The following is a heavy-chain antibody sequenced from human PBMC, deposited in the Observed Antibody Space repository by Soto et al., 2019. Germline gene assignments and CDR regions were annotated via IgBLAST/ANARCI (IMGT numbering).Heavy chain of an antibody. Sequence: SSVKVSCQASGYTFTGHYMHWVRLALGRGQPWMGWINPNSGGTNYAQKFQGWVTMTRDTSISTAYMELSRLRSDDTAVYYRARAEVLHPGYSYGSRAFDIWGQGIMPTVSS. CDR2: INPNSGGT. V-gene: IGHV1-2*04. CDR3: ARAEVLHPGYSYGSRAFDI. CDR1: GYTFTGHY. D-gene: IGHD5-18*01. J-gene: IGHJ3*02.